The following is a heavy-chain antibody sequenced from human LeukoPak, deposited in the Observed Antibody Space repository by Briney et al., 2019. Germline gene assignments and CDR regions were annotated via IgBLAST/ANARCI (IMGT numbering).Heavy chain of an antibody. CDR1: ARSISSDY. CDR3: ARTNAFDI. CDR2: IHYSGST. Sequence: SETLSLTCIVSARSISSDYWSWIRQPPGMGLEWIGYIHYSGSTSYNPSLKSRVTISVDTSKNQFSLKLTSVTAADTALYYCARTNAFDIWSQGTVVTVSS. V-gene: IGHV4-59*01. J-gene: IGHJ3*02.